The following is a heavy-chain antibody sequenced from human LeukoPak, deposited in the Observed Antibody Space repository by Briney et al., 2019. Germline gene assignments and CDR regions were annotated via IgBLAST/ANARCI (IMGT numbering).Heavy chain of an antibody. CDR1: GGSISSSYY. CDR2: ISYSVST. V-gene: IGHV4-39*01. J-gene: IGHJ4*02. D-gene: IGHD1-26*01. Sequence: SETLSLTCTVSGGSISSSYYWGWIRQPPGKGLEWIGSISYSVSTYYNPSLKSRVTISVDTSKNQFSLKLSSVTAADTAVYYCARHGIQGFTSLFDYWGQGTLVTVSS. CDR3: ARHGIQGFTSLFDY.